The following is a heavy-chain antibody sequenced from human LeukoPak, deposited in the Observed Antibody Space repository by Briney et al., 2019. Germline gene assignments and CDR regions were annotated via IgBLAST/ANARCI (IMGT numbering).Heavy chain of an antibody. Sequence: GGSLRLSCAASGFTFRSHAMHWVRQAPGKGLEWVAFISYDGSIKYYADSVKGRFTISRDNSKNTLYLQMNSPRAEDTAVYYCAKDSGYCSSTSCYVYYFDYWGQGTLVTVSS. V-gene: IGHV3-30*04. CDR2: ISYDGSIK. CDR1: GFTFRSHA. D-gene: IGHD2-2*01. CDR3: AKDSGYCSSTSCYVYYFDY. J-gene: IGHJ4*02.